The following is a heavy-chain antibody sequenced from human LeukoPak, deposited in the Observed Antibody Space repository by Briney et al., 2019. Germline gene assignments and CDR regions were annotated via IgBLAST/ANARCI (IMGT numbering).Heavy chain of an antibody. V-gene: IGHV4-39*07. Sequence: SETLSLTCTVSGGSISSSSYYWGWIRQPPGKGLEWIGSIYYSGSTYYNPSLKSRVTISVDTSKNQFSLKLSSVTAADTAVYYCARGVNYLGSYMDVWGKGTTVTVSS. CDR3: ARGVNYLGSYMDV. J-gene: IGHJ6*03. CDR2: IYYSGST. D-gene: IGHD5-24*01. CDR1: GGSISSSSYY.